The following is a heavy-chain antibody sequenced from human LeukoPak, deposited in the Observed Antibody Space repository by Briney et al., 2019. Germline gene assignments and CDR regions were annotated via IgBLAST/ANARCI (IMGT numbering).Heavy chain of an antibody. D-gene: IGHD5-18*01. Sequence: SETLSLTCTVSGASISSTTYYWGWIRQPPRKGLEWIASIYYSGSTYYNPSLKSRVTISVDTSKNQFSLKLSSVTAADTAVYYCARLMDTAMVPWYFDLWGRGTLVTVSS. CDR3: ARLMDTAMVPWYFDL. CDR1: GASISSTTYY. CDR2: IYYSGST. V-gene: IGHV4-39*01. J-gene: IGHJ2*01.